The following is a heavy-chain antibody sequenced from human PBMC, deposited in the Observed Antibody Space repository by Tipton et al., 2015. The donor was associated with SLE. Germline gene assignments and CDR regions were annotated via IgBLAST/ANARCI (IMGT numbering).Heavy chain of an antibody. CDR3: ARSGDFWRGYYTKWWFDP. V-gene: IGHV3-48*03. CDR2: ISSSGSST. J-gene: IGHJ5*02. D-gene: IGHD3-3*01. Sequence: SLRLSCAASGFTFSSYEMSWVRQAPGKGVGWVSIISSSGSSTQYADSVKGRFTISRDNAKNSLYLQMNSLRAEDTAVYYCARSGDFWRGYYTKWWFDPWSQGTLVTVSS. CDR1: GFTFSSYE.